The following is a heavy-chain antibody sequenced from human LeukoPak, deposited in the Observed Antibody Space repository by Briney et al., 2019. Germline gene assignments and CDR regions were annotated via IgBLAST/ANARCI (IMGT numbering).Heavy chain of an antibody. D-gene: IGHD2-2*01. CDR3: ARRDGYCSSTRCYANWFDP. Sequence: GESLKISCQGSGYNFSNYWIGWARQLPGKGLEWMGIIYPDDSDTRYSPSIQGLVTISADKSISTAYVQWSNLKSSDTAIYYCARRDGYCSSTRCYANWFDPWGQGTLVTVSS. CDR1: GYNFSNYW. V-gene: IGHV5-51*01. CDR2: IYPDDSDT. J-gene: IGHJ5*02.